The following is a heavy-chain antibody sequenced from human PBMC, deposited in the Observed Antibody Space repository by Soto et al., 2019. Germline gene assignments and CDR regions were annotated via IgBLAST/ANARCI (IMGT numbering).Heavy chain of an antibody. V-gene: IGHV3-33*01. Sequence: GGSLRLSCAASGFTFSSYGMHWVRQAPGKGLEWVAVIWYDGSNKYYADSVKGRFTISRDNSKNTLYLQMNSLRAEDTAVYYCARDLLLWFGELYSATTGDYYYYYGMDVWGQGTTVTVSS. J-gene: IGHJ6*02. CDR2: IWYDGSNK. D-gene: IGHD3-10*01. CDR1: GFTFSSYG. CDR3: ARDLLLWFGELYSATTGDYYYYYGMDV.